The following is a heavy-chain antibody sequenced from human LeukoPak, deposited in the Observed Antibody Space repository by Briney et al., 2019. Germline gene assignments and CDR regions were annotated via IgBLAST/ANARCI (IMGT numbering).Heavy chain of an antibody. CDR1: GYTFTSYG. CDR3: ARGGIHRPHQNWFGP. D-gene: IGHD3-16*01. CDR2: ISAYNGNT. J-gene: IGHJ5*02. V-gene: IGHV1-18*01. Sequence: GASVKVSCKASGYTFTSYGISWVRQAPGQGLEWMGWISAYNGNTNYAQKLQGRVTMTTDTSTSTAYMELRSLRSDDTAVYYCARGGIHRPHQNWFGPWSQGTLVTVSS.